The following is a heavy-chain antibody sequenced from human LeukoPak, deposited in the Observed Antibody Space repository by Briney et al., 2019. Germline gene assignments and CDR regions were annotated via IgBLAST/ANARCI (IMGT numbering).Heavy chain of an antibody. J-gene: IGHJ5*02. D-gene: IGHD3-10*01. Sequence: SETLSLTCTVSGGSISSYYWSWIRQPPGKGLEWIGYIYYSGCTNYNPSLKSRVTISVDTSKNQFSLKLSSVTAADTAVYYCAREGIYGWGSYTPCFDPGAQEPLVTVSS. CDR1: GGSISSYY. CDR3: AREGIYGWGSYTPCFDP. CDR2: IYYSGCT. V-gene: IGHV4-59*01.